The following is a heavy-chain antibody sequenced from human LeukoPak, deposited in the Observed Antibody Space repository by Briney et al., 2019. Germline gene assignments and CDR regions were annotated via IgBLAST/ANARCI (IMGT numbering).Heavy chain of an antibody. CDR1: GFTFSSYN. J-gene: IGHJ4*02. V-gene: IGHV3-48*01. D-gene: IGHD4-17*01. CDR2: ISSSGSTI. Sequence: GGSLRLSCAASGFTFSSYNMNWVRQAPGKGLEWVSYISSSGSTIYYADSVKGRFTISRDNSKNTLYLQMNSLRAEDTAVYYCAKDLTTVTTQGDYWGQGALVTVSS. CDR3: AKDLTTVTTQGDY.